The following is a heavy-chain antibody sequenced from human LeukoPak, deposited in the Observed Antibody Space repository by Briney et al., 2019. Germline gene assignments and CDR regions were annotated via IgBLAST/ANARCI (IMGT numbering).Heavy chain of an antibody. CDR1: GYSISSGYY. CDR3: ATSSDTASAY. CDR2: IYHSGST. J-gene: IGHJ4*02. V-gene: IGHV4-38-2*02. Sequence: PSETLSLTCTVSGYSISSGYYWGWIRQPPGKGLEWIGSIYHSGSTYYNPSLKSRVTISVDTSKNQFSLKLSSVTAADTAVYYCATSSDTASAYWGQGTLVTVSS. D-gene: IGHD5-18*01.